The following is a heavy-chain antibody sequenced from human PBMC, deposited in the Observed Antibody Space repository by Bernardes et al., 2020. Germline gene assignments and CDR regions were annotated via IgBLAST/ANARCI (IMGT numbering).Heavy chain of an antibody. CDR3: ARGLNWGEAGFDY. Sequence: SQTLSLTCAISGDSVSSNSAAWNWIRQSPSRGLEWLGRTYYRSEWFNDYVVSVKSRITINPDTSKNQFSLKLNSVTPEDTAVYYCARGLNWGEAGFDYWGQGTLVTVSS. CDR1: GDSVSSNSAA. D-gene: IGHD7-27*01. CDR2: TYYRSEWFN. J-gene: IGHJ4*02. V-gene: IGHV6-1*01.